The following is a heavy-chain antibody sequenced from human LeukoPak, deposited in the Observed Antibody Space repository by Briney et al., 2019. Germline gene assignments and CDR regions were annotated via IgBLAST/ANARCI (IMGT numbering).Heavy chain of an antibody. Sequence: PSETLSLTCTVSGGSISSSSYYWGWIRQPPGKGLEWIGSIYYSGSTYYNPSLKSRVTISVDTSKNQFSLKLSSVTAADTAVYYYARGLDSGYDLSYMDVWGKGTTVTVSS. V-gene: IGHV4-39*07. CDR3: ARGLDSGYDLSYMDV. CDR2: IYYSGST. CDR1: GGSISSSSYY. D-gene: IGHD5-12*01. J-gene: IGHJ6*03.